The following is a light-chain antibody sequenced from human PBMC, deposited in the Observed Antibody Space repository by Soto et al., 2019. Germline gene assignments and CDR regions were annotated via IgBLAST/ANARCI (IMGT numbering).Light chain of an antibody. J-gene: IGLJ3*02. CDR3: FSFTSSDIWV. CDR1: SSDVGGYNY. CDR2: DVT. Sequence: QSALTQPASVSGSPGQSITISCTGTSSDVGGYNYVSWYQHHPGRAPKLIIYDVTDRPSGVSNRFSGSKSGNTASLTISGLQAEDEADYYCFSFTSSDIWVFGGGTKLTVL. V-gene: IGLV2-14*03.